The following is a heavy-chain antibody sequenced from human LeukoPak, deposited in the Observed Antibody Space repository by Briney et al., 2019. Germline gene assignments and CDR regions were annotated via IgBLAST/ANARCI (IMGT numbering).Heavy chain of an antibody. CDR3: ARVHIVTGTYFDS. D-gene: IGHD3-10*01. CDR2: IYSSYFT. J-gene: IGHJ4*02. CDR1: GDSMSGYS. V-gene: IGHV4-4*07. Sequence: SETLSLTCTVSGDSMSGYSWSWLRQPAGRELEWIGRIYSSYFTEYNLSLDGRVTMSIDTSKNQFSLMLDSVTAADTAVYYCARVHIVTGTYFDSWGQGALVTVSS.